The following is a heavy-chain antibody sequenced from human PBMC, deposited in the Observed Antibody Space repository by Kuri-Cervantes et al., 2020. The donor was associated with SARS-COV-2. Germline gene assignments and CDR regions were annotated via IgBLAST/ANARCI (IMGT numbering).Heavy chain of an antibody. J-gene: IGHJ5*02. CDR2: IYYSGST. CDR3: ARDRAIFGVVIIPAGWFDP. CDR1: GGSISSHY. Sequence: SETLSLTCTVSGGSISSHYWNWIRQPPGKGLEWIGYIYYSGSTNYNPSLKSRVTISVDTSKNQFSLKLSSVTAADTAVYYCARDRAIFGVVIIPAGWFDPWGQGTRGTVSA. V-gene: IGHV4-4*08. D-gene: IGHD3-3*01.